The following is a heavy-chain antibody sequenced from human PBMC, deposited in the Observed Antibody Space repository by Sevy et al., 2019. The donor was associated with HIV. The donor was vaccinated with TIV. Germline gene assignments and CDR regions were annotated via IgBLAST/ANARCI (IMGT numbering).Heavy chain of an antibody. V-gene: IGHV3-48*03. CDR3: ARATYYYDTSAAYFFDF. CDR2: ISSSGSTI. CDR1: GFTFSTYE. Sequence: GGSLRLSCAASGFTFSTYEMNWVRQAPGKGLEWVSYISSSGSTIYYADSVKGRFTISRDNGKNSLYLQMNSLRAEDTAVYYCARATYYYDTSAAYFFDFWGQGTLVTVS. J-gene: IGHJ4*02. D-gene: IGHD3-22*01.